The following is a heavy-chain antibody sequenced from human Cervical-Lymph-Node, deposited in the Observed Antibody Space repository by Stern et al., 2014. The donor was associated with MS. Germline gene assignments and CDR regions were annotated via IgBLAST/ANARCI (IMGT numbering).Heavy chain of an antibody. J-gene: IGHJ4*02. CDR1: GYTFSNYD. CDR3: ARDWAAAGAFDY. CDR2: INPGGGTT. V-gene: IGHV1-46*03. D-gene: IGHD6-13*01. Sequence: QVQLVQSGAEVKKPGASLKLSCTASGYTFSNYDMHWVRQAPGQGLEWMGMINPGGGTTSYAHNFQGRVTVTRDTSTTTVHIELSSLRSEDTAVYFCARDWAAAGAFDYWGQGALVIVSS.